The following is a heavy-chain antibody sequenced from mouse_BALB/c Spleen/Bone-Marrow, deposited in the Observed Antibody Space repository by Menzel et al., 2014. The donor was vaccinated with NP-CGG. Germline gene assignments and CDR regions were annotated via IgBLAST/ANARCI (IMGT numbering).Heavy chain of an antibody. V-gene: IGHV3-1*02. CDR3: ARRTEGRLVYYLDY. J-gene: IGHJ2*01. CDR2: IHYSGST. CDR1: GYSITSGYS. Sequence: EVKLQESGPDLVKPSQSLSLTCTVTGYSITSGYSWHWIRQFPGNKLEWMGYIHYSGSTNYTPSLTSRISITRDTSKNQFFLQLNSVTTEDTATYYCARRTEGRLVYYLDYWGQGTTLTVSS. D-gene: IGHD2-14*01.